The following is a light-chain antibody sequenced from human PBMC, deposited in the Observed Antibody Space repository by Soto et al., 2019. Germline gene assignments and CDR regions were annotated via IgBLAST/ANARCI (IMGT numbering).Light chain of an antibody. J-gene: IGLJ2*01. CDR3: QSYDRSLSGSVV. CDR1: SSNIGADYD. Sequence: QSVLTQPPSVSGAPGQRVTISCTGSSSNIGADYDVHWYQHHPGTAPKLLIYDNRNRPSGVPDRFSGSKSGTSASLAITGLQAENEADYYCQSYDRSLSGSVVFGGGTQLTVL. CDR2: DNR. V-gene: IGLV1-40*01.